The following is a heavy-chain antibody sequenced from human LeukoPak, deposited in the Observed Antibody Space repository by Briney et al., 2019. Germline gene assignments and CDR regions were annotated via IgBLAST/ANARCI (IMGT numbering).Heavy chain of an antibody. J-gene: IGHJ4*02. V-gene: IGHV3-23*01. Sequence: GGSLRLSCAASGFTFSSYAMSWVRQAPGKGLEWVSTISATGGSIYYADSVRGRLTISRDNSKNTVYLQMNSLRAEDTAVYYCANAEAAADYWGQGTLVTVSS. CDR1: GFTFSSYA. CDR3: ANAEAAADY. D-gene: IGHD6-13*01. CDR2: ISATGGSI.